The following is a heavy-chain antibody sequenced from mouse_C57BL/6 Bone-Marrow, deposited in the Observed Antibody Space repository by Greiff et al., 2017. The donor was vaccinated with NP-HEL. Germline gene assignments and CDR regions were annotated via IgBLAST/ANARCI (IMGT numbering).Heavy chain of an antibody. J-gene: IGHJ2*01. V-gene: IGHV1-26*01. CDR1: GYTFTDYY. CDR3: ARSIITTVRDFDY. Sequence: VQLQQSGPELVKPGASVKISCKASGYTFTDYYMNWVKQSHGKSLEWIGDINPNNGGTSYNQKFKGKATLTVDKSSSTAYMELRSLTSEDSAVYYCARSIITTVRDFDYWGQGTTLTVSS. CDR2: INPNNGGT. D-gene: IGHD1-1*01.